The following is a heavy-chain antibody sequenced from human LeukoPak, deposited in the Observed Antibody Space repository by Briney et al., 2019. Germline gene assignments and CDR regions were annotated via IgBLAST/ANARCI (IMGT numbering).Heavy chain of an antibody. CDR1: GFPFSFYE. J-gene: IGHJ4*02. D-gene: IGHD6-19*01. Sequence: PGGSLRLSCVVSGFPFSFYELNWVRQAPGKGLEWVSNIGASGTPKYYADSVKGRFSISRDNAKSSLYLQMNSLRVEDTAVYYCALLAVASDFDYWGQGALVTVSS. CDR2: IGASGTPK. V-gene: IGHV3-48*03. CDR3: ALLAVASDFDY.